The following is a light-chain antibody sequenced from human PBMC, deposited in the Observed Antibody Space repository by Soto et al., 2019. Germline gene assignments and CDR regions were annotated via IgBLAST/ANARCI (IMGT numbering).Light chain of an antibody. CDR1: QSLLHSNGYNY. V-gene: IGKV2-28*01. CDR3: MQDRQAPSS. J-gene: IGKJ1*01. CDR2: LGS. Sequence: DIVMTQSPLSLPVTPGEPASISCRSSQSLLHSNGYNYLDWYLQKPGQSPQLLLYLGSNRASGVPDRLSGGQTSTDFTLKIRRVEAEEVRVYYCMQDRQAPSSFGPGTKVEIK.